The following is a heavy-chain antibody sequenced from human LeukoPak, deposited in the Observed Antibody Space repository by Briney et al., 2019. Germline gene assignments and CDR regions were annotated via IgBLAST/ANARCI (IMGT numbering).Heavy chain of an antibody. Sequence: ASVKVSCKASGYTFTGYDINWVRQATGQGLEWMGWMNPNSGNTGYAQKFQGRVTMTRNTSISTAYMELSSLRSEDTAVYYCARGTYSSGYSPAWEDYYYGMDVWGQGTTVTVSS. J-gene: IGHJ6*02. CDR2: MNPNSGNT. CDR3: ARGTYSSGYSPAWEDYYYGMDV. V-gene: IGHV1-8*01. D-gene: IGHD3-22*01. CDR1: GYTFTGYD.